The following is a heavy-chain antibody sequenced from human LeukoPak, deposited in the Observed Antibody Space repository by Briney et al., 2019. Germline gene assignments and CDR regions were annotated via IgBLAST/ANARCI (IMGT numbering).Heavy chain of an antibody. CDR2: IYTSGST. V-gene: IGHV4-4*07. J-gene: IGHJ3*02. CDR1: GVSISSYY. D-gene: IGHD2-2*01. CDR3: ARGVVVPAAIVDIVVTVEDI. Sequence: SETLSLTCTVSGVSISSYYWSWLRQPAGKGLEWIGRIYTSGSTNYNPSLKSRVTMSVDTSKNQFSLKLSSVTAADTAVYYCARGVVVPAAIVDIVVTVEDIWGQGTMVTVSS.